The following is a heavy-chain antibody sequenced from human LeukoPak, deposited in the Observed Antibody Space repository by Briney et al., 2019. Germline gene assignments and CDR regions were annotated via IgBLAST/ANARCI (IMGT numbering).Heavy chain of an antibody. CDR3: ARTGDSSGYYAFDY. Sequence: ASLKVSCKASGYTFTDYYMHWVRQAPGQGLEWMGWINPNSGGTNYAQKFQGRVTMTRDTSISTAYMELSRLRSDDTAVYYCARTGDSSGYYAFDYWGQGTLVTVSS. CDR1: GYTFTDYY. CDR2: INPNSGGT. V-gene: IGHV1-2*02. D-gene: IGHD3-22*01. J-gene: IGHJ4*02.